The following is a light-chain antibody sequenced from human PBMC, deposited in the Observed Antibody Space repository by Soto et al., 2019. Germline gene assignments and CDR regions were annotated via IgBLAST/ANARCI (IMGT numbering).Light chain of an antibody. J-gene: IGKJ5*01. V-gene: IGKV3-20*01. CDR2: GAS. CDR3: QQYASSPLT. Sequence: EIVLTQSPGTLSVSPGERATLSCRASQSVGRSYLAWYQQKPRRAPGLLVHGASSRDTGIPDRFTGSESGTEFTLTISRLEPEDFAVYYCQQYASSPLTSGQGTRLEIQ. CDR1: QSVGRSY.